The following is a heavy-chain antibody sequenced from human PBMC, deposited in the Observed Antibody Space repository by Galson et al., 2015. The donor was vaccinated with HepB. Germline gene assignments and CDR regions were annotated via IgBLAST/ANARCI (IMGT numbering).Heavy chain of an antibody. CDR1: GFSLSAYN. Sequence: SLRLSCAASGFSLSAYNMNWVRHAPGKGLEWVSSISGSTYIYYKDSVQGRFTISRDTAENSVYLQMNSPRVEDTAVYYCARDSGSYDVLTGYSSYFDLWGPGTLVTVSS. D-gene: IGHD3-9*01. CDR2: ISGSTYI. CDR3: ARDSGSYDVLTGYSSYFDL. J-gene: IGHJ4*02. V-gene: IGHV3-69-1*01.